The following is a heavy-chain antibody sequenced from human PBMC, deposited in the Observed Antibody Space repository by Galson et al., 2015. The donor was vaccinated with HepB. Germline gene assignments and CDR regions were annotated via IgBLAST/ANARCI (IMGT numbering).Heavy chain of an antibody. V-gene: IGHV1-2*06. CDR1: GYTFTAYY. Sequence: CKASGYTFTAYYMHWVRQAPGQGLEWIGRINPNSGDTNYAQKFQGRVTMTRDTSITTVYMELSSLRSDDTAVYFCARDDAYFGMDVWGQGTTVTVSS. CDR3: ARDDAYFGMDV. CDR2: INPNSGDT. J-gene: IGHJ6*02.